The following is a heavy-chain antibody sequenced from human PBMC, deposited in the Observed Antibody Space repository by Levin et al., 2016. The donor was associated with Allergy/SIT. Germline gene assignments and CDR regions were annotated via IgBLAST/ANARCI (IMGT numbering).Heavy chain of an antibody. CDR1: GYTFTSYG. J-gene: IGHJ4*02. Sequence: ASVKVSCKASGYTFTSYGISWVRQAPGQGLEWMGWISAYNGNTNYAQKLQGRVTMTTDTSTSTAYMELRSLRSDDTAVYYCARSRDGYNYGFFADFDYWGQGTLVTVSS. V-gene: IGHV1-18*01. CDR2: ISAYNGNT. D-gene: IGHD5-24*01. CDR3: ARSRDGYNYGFFADFDY.